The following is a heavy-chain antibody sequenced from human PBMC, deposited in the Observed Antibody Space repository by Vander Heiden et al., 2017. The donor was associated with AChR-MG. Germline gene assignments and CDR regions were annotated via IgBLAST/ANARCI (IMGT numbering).Heavy chain of an antibody. J-gene: IGHJ2*01. V-gene: IGHV1-69*11. Sequence: QVLLVQSGAEVKKPGSSVKVSCRTSGGTSYTYGFTWVRQAPGQGPELMGAIIPMLTETKYAPKFQGRVTMTADESTSTVYLGLNNLTPDDTAIYYCARDGWWLRNSEYPTSFDVWGRGTLVTVSS. CDR1: GGTSYTYG. D-gene: IGHD2-15*01. CDR3: ARDGWWLRNSEYPTSFDV. CDR2: IIPMLTET.